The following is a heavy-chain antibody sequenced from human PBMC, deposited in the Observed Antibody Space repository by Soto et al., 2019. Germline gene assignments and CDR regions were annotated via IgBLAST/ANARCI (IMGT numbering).Heavy chain of an antibody. D-gene: IGHD3-10*01. Sequence: QLQLQESGPGLVKPSETLSLTCTVSGGSISSSSYYWGWIRQPPGKGLEWIGSIYYSGSTYYNPSLKSRVTISVDTSKNQFSLKLSSVTAADTAVYYCARLWFGVSPPYYWGQGTLVTVSS. CDR2: IYYSGST. CDR3: ARLWFGVSPPYY. J-gene: IGHJ4*02. CDR1: GGSISSSSYY. V-gene: IGHV4-39*01.